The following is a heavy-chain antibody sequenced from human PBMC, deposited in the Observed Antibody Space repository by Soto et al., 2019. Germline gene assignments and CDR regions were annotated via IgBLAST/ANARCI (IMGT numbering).Heavy chain of an antibody. CDR3: TRGPRSTSTGTGAV. CDR2: INDDGIST. V-gene: IGHV3-74*01. D-gene: IGHD1-1*01. Sequence: TGGSLRLSCAASGFTFSMYWMHWVRQVPGKGPEWVSRINDDGISTNYADSVKGRFTISRDNAKNTLYLQMNALRVEDTAVYYCTRGPRSTSTGTGAVWGQGTLVTVSS. J-gene: IGHJ4*02. CDR1: GFTFSMYW.